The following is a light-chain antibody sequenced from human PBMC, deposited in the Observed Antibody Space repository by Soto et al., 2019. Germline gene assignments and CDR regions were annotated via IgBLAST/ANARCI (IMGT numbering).Light chain of an antibody. CDR2: EVS. Sequence: QSVLTQPPSASGSPGQSVTISCTGTSSDVGGYNYVSWYQQHPGKAPKLMIYEVSKRPSGVPDRFSGSKSGNTASLTVSGLQAEDEADYYCSSYAGSNKFPLFGGGTKVTVL. CDR3: SSYAGSNKFPL. J-gene: IGLJ2*01. V-gene: IGLV2-8*01. CDR1: SSDVGGYNY.